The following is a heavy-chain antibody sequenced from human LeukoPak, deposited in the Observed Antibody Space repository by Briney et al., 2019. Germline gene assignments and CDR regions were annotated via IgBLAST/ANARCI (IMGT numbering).Heavy chain of an antibody. Sequence: PGGPLRLSCTASGFTFSSYWMHWVRQAPGKRLVWVSRINNDGSRTDYADSVKGRFTISRDNAKNTLYLQMNSLRAEDTAVYYCAREWQQLGMNMDAWGKGTTVTVSS. CDR3: AREWQQLGMNMDA. V-gene: IGHV3-74*01. CDR1: GFTFSSYW. D-gene: IGHD6-13*01. CDR2: INNDGSRT. J-gene: IGHJ6*03.